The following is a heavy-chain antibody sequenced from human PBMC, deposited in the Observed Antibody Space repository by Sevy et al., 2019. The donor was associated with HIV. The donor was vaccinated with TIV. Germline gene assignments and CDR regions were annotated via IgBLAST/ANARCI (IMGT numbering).Heavy chain of an antibody. CDR2: ISFSGVPT. CDR1: GFTFSSYG. V-gene: IGHV3-23*01. D-gene: IGHD3-10*02. CDR3: AKPPSNHDVLHYYGTDL. Sequence: GGSLRLSCVGSGFTFSSYGMSWVRQPPGKGLEWVSSISFSGVPTFYADSVRGRFTISRDNSKNILYLQMNSLRAEDTAVYFCAKPPSNHDVLHYYGTDLWGQGTTVTVSS. J-gene: IGHJ6*01.